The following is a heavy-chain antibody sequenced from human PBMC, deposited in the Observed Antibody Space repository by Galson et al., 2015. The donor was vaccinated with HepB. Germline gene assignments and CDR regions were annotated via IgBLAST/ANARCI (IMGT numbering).Heavy chain of an antibody. CDR2: ISYDGSNK. V-gene: IGHV3-30*04. CDR1: GFTFSSYA. CDR3: ARGGVRYFDWLSIDY. Sequence: SLRLSCAASGFTFSSYAMHWVRQAPGKGLEWVAVISYDGSNKYYADSVKGRFTISRDNSKNTLYLQMNSLRAEDTAVYYCARGGVRYFDWLSIDYWGQGTLVTVSS. D-gene: IGHD3-9*01. J-gene: IGHJ4*02.